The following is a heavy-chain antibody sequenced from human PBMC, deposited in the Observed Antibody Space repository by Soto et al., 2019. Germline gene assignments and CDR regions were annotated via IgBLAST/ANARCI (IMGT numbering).Heavy chain of an antibody. CDR1: GLTFRSYG. CDR3: AKRVAYSSSSAYFDY. J-gene: IGHJ4*02. Sequence: AGSPRLALAACGLTFRSYGMSWVRQAQGKGLEWVSSINDSGDTYYGDSVKGRFTISRDNSKNTLYLQVNSLSAEDTAVYYCAKRVAYSSSSAYFDYWAQGTLVTVSS. D-gene: IGHD6-6*01. CDR2: INDSGDT. V-gene: IGHV3-23*01.